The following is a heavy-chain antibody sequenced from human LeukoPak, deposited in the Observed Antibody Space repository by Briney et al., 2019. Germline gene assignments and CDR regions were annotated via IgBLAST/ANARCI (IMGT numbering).Heavy chain of an antibody. CDR3: AELGITMIGGV. V-gene: IGHV3-30*18. J-gene: IGHJ6*04. CDR2: ISFDGSNK. D-gene: IGHD3-10*02. Sequence: GGSLRLSCAASGFTFSSYGMHWVRQAPGKGLEWVAVISFDGSNKYYADSVKGRFTISRDNAKNSLYLQMNSLRAEDTAVYYCAELGITMIGGVWGKGTTVTISS. CDR1: GFTFSSYG.